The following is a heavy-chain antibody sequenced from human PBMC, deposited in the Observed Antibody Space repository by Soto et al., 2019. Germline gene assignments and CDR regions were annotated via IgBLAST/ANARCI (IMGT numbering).Heavy chain of an antibody. J-gene: IGHJ4*02. Sequence: AASVKVSCKASGYTFTSYTIHWVRQAPGQRPEWMGWINAGNGKTKYSPRIQDRVNITRDTSASTVYMELSSLKSEDTAIYYCARDKAPNKYDRTWSYDYWGQGSLVTVSS. D-gene: IGHD2-8*02. CDR2: INAGNGKT. CDR3: ARDKAPNKYDRTWSYDY. CDR1: GYTFTSYT. V-gene: IGHV1-3*01.